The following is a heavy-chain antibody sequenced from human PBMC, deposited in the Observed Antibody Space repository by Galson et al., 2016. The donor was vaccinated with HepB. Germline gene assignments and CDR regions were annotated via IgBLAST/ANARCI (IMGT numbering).Heavy chain of an antibody. Sequence: SVKVSCKDSGHSLTRHYLHWVRQAPGQGLEWMGVIVPSGGSTNYAQKFKARVTMTRVTSPSTVYMELSSLSSEDTAVYYGARATTLNRDEFWSGYNLEWGMDVWGQGTMVTVSS. J-gene: IGHJ3*01. D-gene: IGHD3-3*01. CDR1: GHSLTRHY. CDR2: IVPSGGST. CDR3: ARATTLNRDEFWSGYNLEWGMDV. V-gene: IGHV1-46*01.